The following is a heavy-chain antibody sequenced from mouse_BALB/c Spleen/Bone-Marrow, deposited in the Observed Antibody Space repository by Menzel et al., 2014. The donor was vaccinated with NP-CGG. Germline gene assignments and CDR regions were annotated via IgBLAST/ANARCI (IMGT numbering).Heavy chain of an antibody. D-gene: IGHD4-1*01. CDR2: IRNKANGYTT. Sequence: EVKLVESGGGLVQPGDSLRLSCATSGFTFTDYYMTWVRQPPGKALEWLGFIRNKANGYTTESSASVKGRFTISRDNSQSILYLQMNTLRAEDSATYYCASLLTFYAMEYWGQGTSVTVSS. CDR1: GFTFTDYY. J-gene: IGHJ4*01. V-gene: IGHV7-3*02. CDR3: ASLLTFYAMEY.